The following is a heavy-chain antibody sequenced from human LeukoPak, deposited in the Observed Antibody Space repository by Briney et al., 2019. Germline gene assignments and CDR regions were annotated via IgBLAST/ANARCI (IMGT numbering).Heavy chain of an antibody. J-gene: IGHJ4*02. CDR3: ARESSGIAATDKIDF. V-gene: IGHV3-21*01. D-gene: IGHD6-13*01. CDR1: GFTFRSYS. CDR2: FTSMSGTI. Sequence: PGGSLRLSCVASGFTFRSYSMNWVRQAPGKGLEWVSSFTSMSGTIYYADPVKGRFTISRDNAKSSLFLQMNSLRVEDTAVYYCARESSGIAATDKIDFWGQGTLVTVSS.